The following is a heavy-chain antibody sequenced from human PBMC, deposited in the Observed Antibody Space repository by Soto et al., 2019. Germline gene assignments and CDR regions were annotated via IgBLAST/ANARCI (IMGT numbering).Heavy chain of an antibody. J-gene: IGHJ4*02. V-gene: IGHV4-39*01. CDR2: IFYSGNT. Sequence: QLQLQESGPGLVKPSETLSLTCTVSDDSIGRSNYFWGWIRQPPGKGLGWIGNIFYSGNTHYIPSLRSQVTISLDTPNYHFSLRVSAVTAADTAVYYCARHLYSGDSSGSFGYWGPGALVIVSS. CDR3: ARHLYSGDSSGSFGY. D-gene: IGHD6-19*01. CDR1: DDSIGRSNYF.